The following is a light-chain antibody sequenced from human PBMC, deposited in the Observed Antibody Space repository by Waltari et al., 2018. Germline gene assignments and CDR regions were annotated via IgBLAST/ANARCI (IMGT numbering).Light chain of an antibody. J-gene: IGKJ4*01. V-gene: IGKV1-9*01. CDR1: QDISSY. Sequence: DIQLTQSPSFLSTSVGDRVTSTCRAHQDISSYLAWYQQKPGKAPKLLISAASTLQSAVPSRFSGSGSGTEFTLTISSLQSEDIATYYCQQLLSYPLTFGGGTKVEIK. CDR2: AAS. CDR3: QQLLSYPLT.